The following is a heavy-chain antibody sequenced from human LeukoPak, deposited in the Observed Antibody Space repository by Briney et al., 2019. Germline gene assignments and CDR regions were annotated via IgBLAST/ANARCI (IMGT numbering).Heavy chain of an antibody. V-gene: IGHV3-23*01. J-gene: IGHJ4*02. CDR2: ISGSGGST. CDR1: GFTFSGYA. CDR3: AKDTPSYYYDSSGYLY. Sequence: PGGSLRLSCAASGFTFSGYAMSWVRQAPGKGLEWVSAISGSGGSTYYADSVKGRFTISRDNSKNTLYPQMNSLRAEDTAVYYCAKDTPSYYYDSSGYLYWGQGTLVTVSS. D-gene: IGHD3-22*01.